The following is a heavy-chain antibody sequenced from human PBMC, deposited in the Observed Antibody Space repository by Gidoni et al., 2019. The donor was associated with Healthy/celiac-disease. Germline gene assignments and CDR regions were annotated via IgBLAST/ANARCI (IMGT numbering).Heavy chain of an antibody. CDR1: GLTFSSYW. J-gene: IGHJ4*02. CDR3: ARGSQGVY. D-gene: IGHD1-26*01. V-gene: IGHV3-7*03. CDR2: IKQDGSEK. Sequence: VKLVESGGGLVQPGGSLRLSCAASGLTFSSYWMSWVRQAPGKGLEWVANIKQDGSEKYYVDSVKGRFTISRDNAKNSLYLQMNSLRAEDTAVYYCARGSQGVYWGQGTLVTVSS.